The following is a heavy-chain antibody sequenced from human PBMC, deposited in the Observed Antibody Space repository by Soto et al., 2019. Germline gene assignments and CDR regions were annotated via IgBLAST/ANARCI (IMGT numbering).Heavy chain of an antibody. Sequence: PSETLSLTCTVSGVSISSGDYYWSWIRQPPGKGLEWIGLTYYNGNAYYNPSLRSRVSMSVDTSKNQFSLKLISVTAADTAVYYCARHFVAVVIKGWGYWGQGKLVTVSS. J-gene: IGHJ4*02. CDR3: ARHFVAVVIKGWGY. D-gene: IGHD3-10*01. CDR1: GVSISSGDYY. CDR2: TYYNGNA. V-gene: IGHV4-39*01.